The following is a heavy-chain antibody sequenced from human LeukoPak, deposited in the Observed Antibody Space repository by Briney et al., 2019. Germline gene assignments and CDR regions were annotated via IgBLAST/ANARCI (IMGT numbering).Heavy chain of an antibody. CDR1: GFTFTSSA. Sequence: SVKVSCKASGFTFTSSAMQWVRQARGQRLEWIGWIVVGSGNTNYAQKFQERVTITRDMATSTAYMELSSLRSEDTAVYYCAAGPDYYDSSLDAFDIWGQGTMVTVSS. J-gene: IGHJ3*02. D-gene: IGHD3-22*01. CDR2: IVVGSGNT. CDR3: AAGPDYYDSSLDAFDI. V-gene: IGHV1-58*02.